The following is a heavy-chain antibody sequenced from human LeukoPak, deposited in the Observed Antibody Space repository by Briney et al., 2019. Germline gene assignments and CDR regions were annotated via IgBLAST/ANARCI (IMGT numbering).Heavy chain of an antibody. V-gene: IGHV4-59*11. CDR1: GGSISSHY. CDR3: ARVYDFWSGYYSYYYMDV. Sequence: PSETLSLTCTVSGGSISSHYWSWIRQPPGKGLEWLGYIYYSGSTNYNPSLKSRVTISVDTSKNQLSLKLSSVTAADTAVYYCARVYDFWSGYYSYYYMDVWGKGTTVTVSS. J-gene: IGHJ6*03. CDR2: IYYSGST. D-gene: IGHD3-3*01.